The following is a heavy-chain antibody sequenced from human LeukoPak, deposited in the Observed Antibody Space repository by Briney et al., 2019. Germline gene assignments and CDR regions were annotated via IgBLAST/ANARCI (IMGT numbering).Heavy chain of an antibody. CDR1: GVSISSYY. V-gene: IGHV4-59*08. D-gene: IGHD3-10*01. CDR2: IYYSGST. J-gene: IGHJ4*02. CDR3: ARGGGYYGSGSYYNFDY. Sequence: SETLSLTCTVSGVSISSYYWSWIRQPPGKGLEWIGYIYYSGSTNYNPSLKSRVTISVDTSKNQFSLKLSSVTAADTAVYYCARGGGYYGSGSYYNFDYWGQGTLVTVSS.